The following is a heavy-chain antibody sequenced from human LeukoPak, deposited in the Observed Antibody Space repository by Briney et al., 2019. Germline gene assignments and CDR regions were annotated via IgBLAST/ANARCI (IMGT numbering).Heavy chain of an antibody. CDR3: ARVITGTTWDYYYYMDV. CDR1: GRSISSYY. D-gene: IGHD1-20*01. CDR2: IYYSGST. Sequence: TSETLSLTCTVSGRSISSYYWSWIRQPPGKGLEWIGYIYYSGSTNYNPSLKSRVTISVDTSKNQFSLKLSSVTAADTAVYYCARVITGTTWDYYYYMDVWGKGTTVTVSS. V-gene: IGHV4-59*01. J-gene: IGHJ6*03.